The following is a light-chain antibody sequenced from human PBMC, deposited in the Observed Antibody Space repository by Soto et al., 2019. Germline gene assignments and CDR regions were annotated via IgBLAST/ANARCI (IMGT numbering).Light chain of an antibody. V-gene: IGLV2-8*01. Sequence: QSALTQPPSASGSPGQSVTISCTGTSSDVGGYNFVSWYQQHPGKAPKLIIYECSERPSGVPDRFSGSKSGNPASLTVSGLQAEDEADYYCSSYGGSNIVVFGGGTKLTVL. CDR3: SSYGGSNIVV. CDR1: SSDVGGYNF. J-gene: IGLJ2*01. CDR2: ECS.